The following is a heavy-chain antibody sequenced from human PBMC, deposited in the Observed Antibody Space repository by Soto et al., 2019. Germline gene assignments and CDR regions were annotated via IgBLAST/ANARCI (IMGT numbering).Heavy chain of an antibody. D-gene: IGHD4-17*01. V-gene: IGHV3-23*01. Sequence: GGSLRLSCAASGFTFSSYAMSWVRQAPGKGLEWVSAISGIGGSTYYADSVKGRFTISRDNSKNTLYLQMNSLRAEDTAVYYCAKDGPHDYGDQSGEFDPWGQGTLVTVSS. CDR1: GFTFSSYA. CDR3: AKDGPHDYGDQSGEFDP. J-gene: IGHJ5*02. CDR2: ISGIGGST.